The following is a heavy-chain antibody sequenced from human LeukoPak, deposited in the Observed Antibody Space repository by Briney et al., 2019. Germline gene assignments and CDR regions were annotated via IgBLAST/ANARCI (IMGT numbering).Heavy chain of an antibody. CDR2: IYHSGST. CDR1: GGSISSSNW. J-gene: IGHJ3*02. Sequence: SGTLSLTCAVSGGSISSSNWWSWVRQPPGKGLEWIGEIYHSGSTNYNPSLKSRVTISVDTSKNQFSLKLSSVTAADTAVYYCARDRGRRVYGALGNAFDIWGQGTMVTVSS. V-gene: IGHV4-4*02. CDR3: ARDRGRRVYGALGNAFDI. D-gene: IGHD4-17*01.